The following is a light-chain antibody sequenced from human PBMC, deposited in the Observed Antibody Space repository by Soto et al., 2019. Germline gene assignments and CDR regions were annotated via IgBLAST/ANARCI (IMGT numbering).Light chain of an antibody. V-gene: IGKV1-5*03. CDR2: KAS. CDR3: LQYHSFALT. Sequence: DIQMTQSPSTLSASVGDRVAITCRASQSIDDWLAWHQQKPGNAPKLLIYKASTLESGVPPRFSGSGSGTEFTLTINSLQPDDFATYYCLQYHSFALTFGGGTTVEI. J-gene: IGKJ4*01. CDR1: QSIDDW.